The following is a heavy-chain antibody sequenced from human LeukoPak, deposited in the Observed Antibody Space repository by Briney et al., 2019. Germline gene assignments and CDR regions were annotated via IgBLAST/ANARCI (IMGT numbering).Heavy chain of an antibody. CDR2: IYSGGST. Sequence: GGSLRLSCAASGFTFSSYAMSWVRQAPGKGLEWVSVIYSGGSTYYADSVKGRFTISRDNSKNTLYLQMNSLRAEDTAVYYCARDEYSSLCWGQGTLVTVSS. D-gene: IGHD6-6*01. CDR1: GFTFSSYA. CDR3: ARDEYSSLC. V-gene: IGHV3-66*01. J-gene: IGHJ4*02.